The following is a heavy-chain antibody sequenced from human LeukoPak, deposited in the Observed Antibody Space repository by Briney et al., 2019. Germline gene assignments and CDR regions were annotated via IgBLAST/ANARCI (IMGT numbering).Heavy chain of an antibody. V-gene: IGHV3-30-3*01. CDR1: GFTFGDYA. CDR3: ASNYGVKPGTDAFDI. J-gene: IGHJ3*02. CDR2: ISYDGSNK. Sequence: GRSLRLSCTASGFTFGDYAMHWVRQAPGKGLEWVAVISYDGSNKYYADSVKGRFTISRDNSKNTLYLQMNSLRAEDTAVYYCASNYGVKPGTDAFDIWGQGTMVTVSS. D-gene: IGHD4-23*01.